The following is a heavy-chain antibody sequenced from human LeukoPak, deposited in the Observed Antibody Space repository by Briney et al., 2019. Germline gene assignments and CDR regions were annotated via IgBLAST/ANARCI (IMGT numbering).Heavy chain of an antibody. V-gene: IGHV1-18*01. CDR2: ISAYNGNT. J-gene: IGHJ4*02. CDR3: ATSRRAAMVDYGSGFDY. CDR1: GYTFTSYG. D-gene: IGHD3-10*01. Sequence: ASVKVSCKASGYTFTSYGISWVRQAPGQGLEWMGWISAYNGNTNYAQKLQGRVTMTTDTSTSTAYMELRSLRSDDTAVYYCATSRRAAMVDYGSGFDYWGQGTLVTVSS.